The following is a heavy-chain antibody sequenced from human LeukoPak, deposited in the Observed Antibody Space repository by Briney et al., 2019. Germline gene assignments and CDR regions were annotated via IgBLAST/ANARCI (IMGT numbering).Heavy chain of an antibody. J-gene: IGHJ6*02. CDR2: ISYDGSNK. CDR1: GFTFSTYT. Sequence: GGSLRLSCAASGFTFSTYTVHWVRQAPGKGLEWVAIISYDGSNKYYADSVKGRFTISRDNSKNTLYLQMNSLRAEDTAVYYCARDYYDSSGGYGMDVWGQGTTVTVSS. V-gene: IGHV3-30-3*01. D-gene: IGHD3-22*01. CDR3: ARDYYDSSGGYGMDV.